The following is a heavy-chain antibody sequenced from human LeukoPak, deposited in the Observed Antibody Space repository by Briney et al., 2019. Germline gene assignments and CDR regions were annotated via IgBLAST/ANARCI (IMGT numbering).Heavy chain of an antibody. Sequence: ASVTVSCKVSGYTLTELSMHWVRQAPGKGLEWMGGFDPEDGETIYAQKFQGRVTMTEDTSTDTAYMELSSLRSENTAVYYCARTHSSSWYCGMDVWGQGTTVTVSS. V-gene: IGHV1-24*01. CDR3: ARTHSSSWYCGMDV. CDR1: GYTLTELS. D-gene: IGHD6-13*01. CDR2: FDPEDGET. J-gene: IGHJ6*02.